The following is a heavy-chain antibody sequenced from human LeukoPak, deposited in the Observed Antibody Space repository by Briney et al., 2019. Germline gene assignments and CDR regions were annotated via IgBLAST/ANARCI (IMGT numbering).Heavy chain of an antibody. CDR2: INHSGST. J-gene: IGHJ4*02. CDR1: GGSFSGYY. CDR3: ARPNQPYSSSSSAIGY. Sequence: SETLSLTCAVYGGSFSGYYWSWIRQPPRKGLEWIGEINHSGSTNYNPSLKSRVTISVDTSKNQFSLKLSSVTAADTAVYYCARPNQPYSSSSSAIGYWGQGTLVTVSS. V-gene: IGHV4-34*01. D-gene: IGHD6-6*01.